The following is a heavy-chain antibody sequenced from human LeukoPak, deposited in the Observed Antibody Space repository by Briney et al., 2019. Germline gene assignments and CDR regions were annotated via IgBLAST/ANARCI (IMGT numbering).Heavy chain of an antibody. V-gene: IGHV5-51*01. D-gene: IGHD1-26*01. CDR1: GYRFSTYW. CDR2: IYPDDSDT. J-gene: IGHJ4*02. CDR3: ARRRDLYSGSYYPFDY. Sequence: GESLKISCKGSGYRFSTYWIGWVRQMPGKGLEWMGIIYPDDSDTKYSPSFQGQVTISVDKSISTAYLQWSSLKASDTAMYYCARRRDLYSGSYYPFDYWGQGTLVTVSS.